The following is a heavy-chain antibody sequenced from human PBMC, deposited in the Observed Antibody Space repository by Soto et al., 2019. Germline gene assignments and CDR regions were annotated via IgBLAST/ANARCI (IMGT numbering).Heavy chain of an antibody. V-gene: IGHV6-1*01. CDR2: TYYRSKWYN. CDR1: GDSVSSNSAA. Sequence: SQTLSLTCAISGDSVSSNSAAWNWIRQSPSRGLEWLGRTYYRSKWYNDYAVSVKSRITINPDTSKNQFSLQLNSVTPEDTAVYYCARGREYCSGGSCDWFDPWGQGTLVTVSS. D-gene: IGHD2-15*01. CDR3: ARGREYCSGGSCDWFDP. J-gene: IGHJ5*02.